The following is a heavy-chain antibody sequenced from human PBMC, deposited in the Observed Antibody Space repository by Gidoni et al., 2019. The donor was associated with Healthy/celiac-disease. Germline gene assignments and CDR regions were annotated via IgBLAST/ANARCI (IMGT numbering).Heavy chain of an antibody. V-gene: IGHV4-34*01. Sequence: AFRGSYWSWIRQPPGKGLEWIGEINHSGSTNYNPSLKSRVTISVDTSKNQFSLKLSSVTAADTAVYYCARGDCSSTSCYSGHYYYYMDVWGKGTTVTVSS. CDR1: AFRGSY. CDR2: INHSGST. CDR3: ARGDCSSTSCYSGHYYYYMDV. D-gene: IGHD2-2*02. J-gene: IGHJ6*03.